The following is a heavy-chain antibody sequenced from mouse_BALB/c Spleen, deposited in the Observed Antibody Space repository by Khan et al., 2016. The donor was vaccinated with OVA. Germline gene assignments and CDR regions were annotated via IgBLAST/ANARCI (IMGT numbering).Heavy chain of an antibody. CDR3: ARKNGSDFDY. Sequence: VQLQQSGPELVKPGASVKISCKASGYSFTGYFMNWVMQSHGKSLEWIGRINPHIGETLSNHQFKGQATLTVDESSRTVHMELRSLASEDSAVYYCARKNGSDFDYWGQGTTLTVSS. CDR2: INPHIGET. J-gene: IGHJ2*01. V-gene: IGHV1-20*02. CDR1: GYSFTGYF. D-gene: IGHD1-1*01.